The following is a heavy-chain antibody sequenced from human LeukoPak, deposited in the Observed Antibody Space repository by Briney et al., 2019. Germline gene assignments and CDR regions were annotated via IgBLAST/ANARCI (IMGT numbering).Heavy chain of an antibody. CDR3: ARVSYDTFSFDY. Sequence: PSETLSLTCTVSTGSISTSGYYWSWIRQHPGQGIEWIGYIYHNGNAYFNPSLKSRASLSVDTSEDQFSLQLSSVTAADTAVYFCARVSYDTFSFDYWGQGTLVSVSS. D-gene: IGHD3-9*01. J-gene: IGHJ4*02. V-gene: IGHV4-31*03. CDR2: IYHNGNA. CDR1: TGSISTSGYY.